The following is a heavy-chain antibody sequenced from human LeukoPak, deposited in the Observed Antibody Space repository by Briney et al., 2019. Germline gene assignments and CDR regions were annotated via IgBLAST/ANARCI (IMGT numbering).Heavy chain of an antibody. J-gene: IGHJ4*02. D-gene: IGHD4-11*01. Sequence: SETLSLTCTVSGASISSSGYYWVWIRQPPGRGLEWIRSINYSRRTYYNPSLKSRVTISVDTSKNQFSLKLSSVTAADTAVYYCARRYSNYFIDYWGQGTLVTVSS. CDR1: GASISSSGYY. CDR3: ARRYSNYFIDY. CDR2: INYSRRT. V-gene: IGHV4-39*01.